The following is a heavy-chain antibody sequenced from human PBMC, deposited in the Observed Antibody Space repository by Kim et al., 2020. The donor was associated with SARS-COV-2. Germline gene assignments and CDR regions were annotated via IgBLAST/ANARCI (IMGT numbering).Heavy chain of an antibody. V-gene: IGHV4-38-2*02. D-gene: IGHD2-15*01. CDR2: IYHSGST. J-gene: IGHJ4*02. CDR3: AREGVGYCSGGSCYGDY. Sequence: SETLSLTCTVSGYSISSGYYWGWIRQPPGKGLEWIGSIYHSGSTYYNPSLKSRVTISVDTSKNQFSLKLSSVTAADTAVYYCAREGVGYCSGGSCYGDYWGQGTLVTVSS. CDR1: GYSISSGYY.